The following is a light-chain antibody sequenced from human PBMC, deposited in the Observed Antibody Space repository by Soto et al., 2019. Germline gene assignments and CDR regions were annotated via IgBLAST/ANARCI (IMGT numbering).Light chain of an antibody. J-gene: IGKJ3*01. CDR2: SAS. CDR3: QQYGSSPA. V-gene: IGKV3-20*01. Sequence: EIVLTQSPGTLSLSPGERATLSGRASQSVRTKLAWYRQKPGQAPRLLIYSASSRAAGTPDRFSGSGSGTDFTPTISRLEPEDFAVYYRQQYGSSPAFGPGTKVDIK. CDR1: QSVRTK.